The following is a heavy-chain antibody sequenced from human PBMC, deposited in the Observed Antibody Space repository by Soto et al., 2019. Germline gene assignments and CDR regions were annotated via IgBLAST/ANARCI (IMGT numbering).Heavy chain of an antibody. CDR1: RFPFNSYA. CDR3: AKDPRGYSLLWFDP. CDR2: ISGSGGST. J-gene: IGHJ5*02. V-gene: IGHV3-23*01. Sequence: GCPRICCASSRFPFNSYAMSWVRTAPGKGLEWASAISGSGGSTYYADSVKGRFTISRDNSKNTLYLQMNSLRAEDTAVYYCAKDPRGYSLLWFDPWGQGILVTVSS. D-gene: IGHD5-18*01.